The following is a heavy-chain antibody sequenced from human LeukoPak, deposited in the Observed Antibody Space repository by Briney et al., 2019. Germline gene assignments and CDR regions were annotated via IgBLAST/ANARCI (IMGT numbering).Heavy chain of an antibody. J-gene: IGHJ4*02. CDR3: ARDGSSWYEGYYFDY. V-gene: IGHV3-74*01. Sequence: GGSLRLSCAASGITFGNNWMHWVRQGPGKGLVWISRINSDGGGAIYADSVKGRFTVSRDNSKNTLYLQMNSLRAEDTAVYYCARDGSSWYEGYYFDYWGQGTLVTVSS. CDR2: INSDGGGA. CDR1: GITFGNNW. D-gene: IGHD6-13*01.